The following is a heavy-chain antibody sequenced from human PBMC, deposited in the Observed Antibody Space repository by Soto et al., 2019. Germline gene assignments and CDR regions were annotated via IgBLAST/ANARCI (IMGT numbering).Heavy chain of an antibody. CDR3: ARAPGRIMSTFGGIIVSPFTVWALDA. V-gene: IGHV1-3*01. Sequence: ASVKVSCTTSVYSFTSYAIHWVRQAPGQGLEWMGGINVVNGKSRYSQIFQGRVTMTTDTSTMTAYMEFRSLRSDDTAVYYCARAPGRIMSTFGGIIVSPFTVWALDAWGQGTMVTVSS. D-gene: IGHD3-16*02. CDR2: INVVNGKS. CDR1: VYSFTSYA. J-gene: IGHJ3*01.